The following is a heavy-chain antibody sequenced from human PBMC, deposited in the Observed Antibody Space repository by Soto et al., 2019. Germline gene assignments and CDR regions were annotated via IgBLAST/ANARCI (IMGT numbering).Heavy chain of an antibody. D-gene: IGHD3-22*01. CDR3: AKQGYYYDSSGYFDY. CDR2: ISGSGGST. Sequence: PGGSLRLSCAASGFTFSSYAMSWVRQAPGKGLEWVSAISGSGGSTYYADSVEGRFTISRDNSKNTLYLQMNSLRAEDTAVYYCAKQGYYYDSSGYFDYWGQGTLVTVSS. J-gene: IGHJ4*02. V-gene: IGHV3-23*01. CDR1: GFTFSSYA.